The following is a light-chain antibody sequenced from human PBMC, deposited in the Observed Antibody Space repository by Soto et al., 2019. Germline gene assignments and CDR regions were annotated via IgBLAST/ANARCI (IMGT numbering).Light chain of an antibody. Sequence: IVMTQSPATLSVSPGERATLSCRAGQSVGSILAWYQQKPGQSPRLLIYGASTRATGAPARFSGSGSGTEFTLTISSLQSEDFALYYCQQYYDWPPTFGQGTKVDI. CDR3: QQYYDWPPT. CDR1: QSVGSI. J-gene: IGKJ1*01. CDR2: GAS. V-gene: IGKV3-15*01.